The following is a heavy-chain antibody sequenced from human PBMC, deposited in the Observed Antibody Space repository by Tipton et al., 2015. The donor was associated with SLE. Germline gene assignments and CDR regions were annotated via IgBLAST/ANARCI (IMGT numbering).Heavy chain of an antibody. CDR1: GDSINSDGYF. CDR2: IYYSGST. CDR3: AREEANYYDSSHAFDI. Sequence: TLSLTCTVSGDSINSDGYFWTWIRQPPGKGLEWIGYIYYSGSTYYNPSLQSRLTMSVDTSRNQFSLKLTSVTAADTAVYFCAREEANYYDSSHAFDIWGQGTMVTVSS. V-gene: IGHV4-31*03. J-gene: IGHJ3*02. D-gene: IGHD3-22*01.